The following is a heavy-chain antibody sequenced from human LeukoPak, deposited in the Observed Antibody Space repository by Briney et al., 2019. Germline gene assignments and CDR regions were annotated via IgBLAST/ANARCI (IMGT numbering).Heavy chain of an antibody. CDR2: FDPEDGET. CDR1: GYTLTELS. V-gene: IGHV1-24*01. Sequence: ASVKVSCKVSGYTLTELSMHWVRQAPGKGLEWMGGFDPEDGETIYAQKFQGRVTMTEDTSTDTAYMELSSLRSEDMAVYYCATALADYYDSSGYYFPFDYWGQGTLVTVSS. J-gene: IGHJ4*02. D-gene: IGHD3-22*01. CDR3: ATALADYYDSSGYYFPFDY.